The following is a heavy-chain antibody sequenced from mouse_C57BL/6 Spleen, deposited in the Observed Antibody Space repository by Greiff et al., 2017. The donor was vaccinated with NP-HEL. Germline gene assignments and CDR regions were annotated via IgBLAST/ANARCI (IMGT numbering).Heavy chain of an antibody. D-gene: IGHD2-3*01. CDR3: ARQFYDGYYFDY. J-gene: IGHJ2*01. CDR2: ISSGGSYT. Sequence: EVKVVESGGDLVKPGGSLKLSCAASGFTFSSYGMSWVRQTPDKRLEWVATISSGGSYTYYPDSVKGRVTISRDNAKNTLYLQMSSLKSEDTAMDYCARQFYDGYYFDYWGQGTTLTVSS. V-gene: IGHV5-6*01. CDR1: GFTFSSYG.